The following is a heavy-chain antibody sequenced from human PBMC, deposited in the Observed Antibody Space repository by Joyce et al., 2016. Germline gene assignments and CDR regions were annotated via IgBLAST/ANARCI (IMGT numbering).Heavy chain of an antibody. CDR3: AIVSSYYSYAMDV. CDR1: GFIVNSKY. J-gene: IGHJ6*02. CDR2: ISSGGNT. Sequence: EVQLVESGGGLIKPRRSLSLSCAASGFIVNSKYMSWVRQAPGKWLEWVSVISSGGNTYYADSVKGRFTIARDTSKSTLYRQMNSLRVEDTAVYYCAIVSSYYSYAMDVWGQGTTVTVSS. V-gene: IGHV3-53*01.